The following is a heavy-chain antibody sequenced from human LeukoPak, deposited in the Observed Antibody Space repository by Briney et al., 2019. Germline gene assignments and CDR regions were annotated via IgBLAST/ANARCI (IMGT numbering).Heavy chain of an antibody. J-gene: IGHJ4*02. CDR2: INPNSGGT. D-gene: IGHD4-17*01. Sequence: GASVKVSCKASGYTFTGYYMHWVRQAPGQGLEWMGWINPNSGGTNYAQKFQGRVTMTRDTSISTAYMELSSLRSEDTAVYYCARGEPTVYGQYYFDYWGQGTLVTVSS. V-gene: IGHV1-2*02. CDR3: ARGEPTVYGQYYFDY. CDR1: GYTFTGYY.